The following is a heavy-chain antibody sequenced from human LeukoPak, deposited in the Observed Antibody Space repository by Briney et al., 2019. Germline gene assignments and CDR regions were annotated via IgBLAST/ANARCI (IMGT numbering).Heavy chain of an antibody. Sequence: GGSLRLSCAASGVAVSSSYTSWVRQAPGKGLEWVAIVYSDDIRYYVDSVKGRFSISRDTSRNTLYLQMNSLRAEDTAVYYCTRDSTTFRFGYWGQGTLVTVSS. D-gene: IGHD4-11*01. CDR1: GVAVSSSY. V-gene: IGHV3-53*01. CDR2: VYSDDIR. J-gene: IGHJ4*02. CDR3: TRDSTTFRFGY.